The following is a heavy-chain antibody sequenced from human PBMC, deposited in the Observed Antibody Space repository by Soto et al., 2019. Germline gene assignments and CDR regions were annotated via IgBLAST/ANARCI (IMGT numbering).Heavy chain of an antibody. CDR3: ARDYDILTGPTRRGAFDI. CDR2: IYYTGST. D-gene: IGHD3-9*01. Sequence: SETLSLTCSVSGGSMSPYYWSWIRQAPGKGLEWIGYIYYTGSTNYNPSLESRVTISVDTSKNQFPLKLSSLTAADTAVYYCARDYDILTGPTRRGAFDIWGQGTMVTVSS. J-gene: IGHJ3*02. V-gene: IGHV4-59*01. CDR1: GGSMSPYY.